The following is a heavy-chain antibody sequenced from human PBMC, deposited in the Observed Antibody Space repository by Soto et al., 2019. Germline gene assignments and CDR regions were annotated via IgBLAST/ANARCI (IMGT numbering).Heavy chain of an antibody. D-gene: IGHD3-10*02. V-gene: IGHV4-30-2*01. CDR1: GGSISSGGYS. Sequence: TLSLTCAVSGGSISSGGYSWSWIRQPPGKGLEWIGYIYHSGSTYYNPSLKSRVTISVDRSKNQFSLKLSSVTAADTAVYYCARHVEDFNWFDPWGQGTLVTVSS. CDR3: ARHVEDFNWFDP. CDR2: IYHSGST. J-gene: IGHJ5*02.